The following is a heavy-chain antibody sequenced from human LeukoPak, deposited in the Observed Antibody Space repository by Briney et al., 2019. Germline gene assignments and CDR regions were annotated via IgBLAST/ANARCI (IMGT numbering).Heavy chain of an antibody. CDR3: ARASEYSSGWYEVHFDY. Sequence: GGSLRLSCTVSGFTVSINSMSWVRQAPGKGLEWVSFIYSGGNTHYSDSVKGRFTISRDNAKNSLYLQMNSLRAEDTAVYYCARASEYSSGWYEVHFDYWGQGTLVTVSS. CDR2: IYSGGNT. V-gene: IGHV3-66*01. CDR1: GFTVSINS. D-gene: IGHD6-19*01. J-gene: IGHJ4*02.